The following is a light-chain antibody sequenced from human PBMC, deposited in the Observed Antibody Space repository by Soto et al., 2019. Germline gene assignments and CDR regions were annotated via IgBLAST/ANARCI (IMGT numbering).Light chain of an antibody. CDR2: GAS. CDR1: QSVSSN. V-gene: IGKV3-15*01. J-gene: IGKJ1*01. CDR3: QQYNNWPRT. Sequence: EIVMTQSPATLSVSPGEKATISCRASQSVSSNLAWYQQKPCQAPRLLIYGASTRATGIPARFSGSGSGTEFTLTISSLQSEDFAVYYCQQYNNWPRTFGQGTKVDIK.